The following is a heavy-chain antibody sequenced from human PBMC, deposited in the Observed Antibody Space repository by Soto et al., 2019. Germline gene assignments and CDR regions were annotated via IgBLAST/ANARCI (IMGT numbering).Heavy chain of an antibody. J-gene: IGHJ4*02. V-gene: IGHV5-51*01. D-gene: IGHD2-15*01. CDR1: GYKFTSYW. Sequence: GEPLKISWKGSGYKFTSYWISWVRQMPGEGLDCMRAIYPGDSHTRSSPSFQGQLTISADKSISTAYMQWSSLQASDSAIYYCARSAGNAGLFSEYWGQGTVAT. CDR2: IYPGDSHT. CDR3: ARSAGNAGLFSEY.